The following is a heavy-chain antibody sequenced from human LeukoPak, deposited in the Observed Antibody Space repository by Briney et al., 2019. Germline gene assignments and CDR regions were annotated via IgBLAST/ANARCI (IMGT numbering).Heavy chain of an antibody. Sequence: KASQTLSLTCTVSGGSISSGSYYWSWIRQPAGKGLEWIGRIYTSGSTNYNPSLKSRVTISVDTSKNQFSLKLSSVTAADTAVYYCARDGRSPMWGQGTLVTVSS. CDR2: IYTSGST. V-gene: IGHV4-61*02. CDR3: ARDGRSPM. J-gene: IGHJ4*02. D-gene: IGHD2-2*01. CDR1: GGSISSGSYY.